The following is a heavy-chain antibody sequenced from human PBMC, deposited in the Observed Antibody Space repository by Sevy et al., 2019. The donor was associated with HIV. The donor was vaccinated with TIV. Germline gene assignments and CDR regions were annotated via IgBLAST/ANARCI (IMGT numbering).Heavy chain of an antibody. D-gene: IGHD3-22*01. V-gene: IGHV1-24*01. Sequence: ASVKVSCKVSGYTLTELPMHWVRQAPGKGLEWMATFDPEDGETIYAQKFQGRVTMTEDTSTDTAYMELSSLRSEDTAVYYCSTTRDYYDSSGYPFDYWGQGTLVTVSS. CDR3: STTRDYYDSSGYPFDY. CDR1: GYTLTELP. J-gene: IGHJ4*02. CDR2: FDPEDGET.